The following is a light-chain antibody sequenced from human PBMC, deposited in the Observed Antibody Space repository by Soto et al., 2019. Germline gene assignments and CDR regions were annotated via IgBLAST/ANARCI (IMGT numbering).Light chain of an antibody. V-gene: IGLV2-8*01. Sequence: QSALTQPPSASGSPGQSVTISCTGTSSDVGGYNYVSWYQQHPGKAPKLLIYGVNKRPSGVPDRFSGSKSGNTASLTVSGLQAEDEAGYCCSSYAGTDRHVVFGGGTELTVL. CDR2: GVN. CDR1: SSDVGGYNY. CDR3: SSYAGTDRHVV. J-gene: IGLJ2*01.